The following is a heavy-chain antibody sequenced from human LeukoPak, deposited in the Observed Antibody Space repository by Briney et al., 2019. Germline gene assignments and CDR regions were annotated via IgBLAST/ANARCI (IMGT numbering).Heavy chain of an antibody. J-gene: IGHJ4*02. CDR1: GYTFTNSY. CDR3: AREDYDVPTGYFDY. V-gene: IGHV1-46*01. Sequence: ASVKVSCKASGYTFTNSYIHWVRQAPGQVLEWMGLINPDGGNTNYAQNFQGRVTLTRDMSTSTVYMELSSLRSEDAAVYYCAREDYDVPTGYFDYWGQGTLVTVSS. CDR2: INPDGGNT. D-gene: IGHD3-22*01.